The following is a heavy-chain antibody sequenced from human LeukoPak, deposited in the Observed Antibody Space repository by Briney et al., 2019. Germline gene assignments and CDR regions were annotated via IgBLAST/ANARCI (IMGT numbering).Heavy chain of an antibody. V-gene: IGHV6-1*01. CDR2: TYYRSKWYY. CDR1: GDSVSSQSGA. J-gene: IGHJ4*02. D-gene: IGHD3-10*01. CDR3: AHGLSGVGFNY. Sequence: SQTLSLTCAISGDSVSSQSGAWNWIRQSPSRGLEWLGRTYYRSKWYYEYAVSLQSRVTMIPDTSKNQFFLQLSSVTPEDTAVYYCAHGLSGVGFNYWGQGTLVTVSS.